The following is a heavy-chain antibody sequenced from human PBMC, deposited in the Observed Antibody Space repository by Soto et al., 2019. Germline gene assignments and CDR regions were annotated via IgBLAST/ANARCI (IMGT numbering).Heavy chain of an antibody. V-gene: IGHV4-34*01. CDR3: ARGDIVVMVSAREFNNWFDP. Sequence: SETLSLTCAVYGGSFSGYYLSWIRQPPGKGLEWIGEINHSGSTNYNPSLKSRVTISVDTSKNQFSLKLSSVTAADTAVYYCARGDIVVMVSAREFNNWFDPWGQGTLVTVSS. D-gene: IGHD2-8*01. CDR1: GGSFSGYY. J-gene: IGHJ5*02. CDR2: INHSGST.